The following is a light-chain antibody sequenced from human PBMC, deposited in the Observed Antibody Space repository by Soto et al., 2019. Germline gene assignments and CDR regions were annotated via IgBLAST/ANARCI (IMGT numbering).Light chain of an antibody. CDR2: GAS. J-gene: IGKJ5*01. CDR1: QTVTSNY. CDR3: QHSGISLLP. V-gene: IGKV3-20*01. Sequence: ENVVTKSAATLSLSPEERATLSCRASQTVTSNYLVWYQQRPGQAPRLLVYGASSRATGIPERFSGSVSETDFTLSICRLEPEDFAVYYCQHSGISLLPFGQGTRLEIK.